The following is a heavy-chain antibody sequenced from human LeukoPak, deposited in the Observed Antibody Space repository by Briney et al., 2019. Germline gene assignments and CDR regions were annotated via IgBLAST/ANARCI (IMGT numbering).Heavy chain of an antibody. J-gene: IGHJ5*02. V-gene: IGHV2-70*11. Sequence: SGPTLVNPTQTLTLTCTFSGFSLSTSGMCVSWIRQPPGKALEWLARIDWDDDKYYSTSLKTRLTISKDTSKNQVVLTMTNMDPVDTATYYRARIRWSGSYFWFDPWGQGTLVTVSS. CDR2: IDWDDDK. CDR1: GFSLSTSGMC. D-gene: IGHD1-26*01. CDR3: ARIRWSGSYFWFDP.